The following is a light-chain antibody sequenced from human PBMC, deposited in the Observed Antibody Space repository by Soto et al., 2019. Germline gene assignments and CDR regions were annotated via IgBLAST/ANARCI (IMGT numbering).Light chain of an antibody. CDR3: ASYTSRATDV. CDR1: SSDVGGYNW. J-gene: IGLJ1*01. Sequence: QSVLTQPASVSGSPGQSITISCTGTSSDVGGYNWVSWYQQLPDRAPKLLISEVSIRPSGVSGRFTGSKSGNTASLTISGLLAEDGGDYFCASYTSRATDVFGTGTKLTVL. CDR2: EVS. V-gene: IGLV2-14*01.